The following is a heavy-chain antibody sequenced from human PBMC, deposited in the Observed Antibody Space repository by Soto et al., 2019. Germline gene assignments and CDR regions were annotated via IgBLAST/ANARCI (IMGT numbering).Heavy chain of an antibody. J-gene: IGHJ6*02. V-gene: IGHV2-5*02. CDR1: GFSLSTSGVG. D-gene: IGHD2-15*01. CDR2: IYWDDDK. Sequence: QITLKESGPTLVKPTQTLTLTCTFSGFSLSTSGVGVAWIRQPPGKALEWLALIYWDDDKRSRPSLEGRLTIATXPXQTPVVLTMTNMDSVDTATYYCAYLPCTGGSCYWFSFSGMDVWGQGTTVTVSS. CDR3: AYLPCTGGSCYWFSFSGMDV.